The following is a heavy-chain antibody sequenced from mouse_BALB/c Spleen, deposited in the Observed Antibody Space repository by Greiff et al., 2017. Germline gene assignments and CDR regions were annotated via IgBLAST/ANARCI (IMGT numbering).Heavy chain of an antibody. D-gene: IGHD2-10*01. CDR2: INPSTGYT. J-gene: IGHJ3*01. CDR1: GYTFTSYW. V-gene: IGHV1-7*01. CDR3: AAYYGWFAD. Sequence: VLLLQSGAELVKPGASVKLSCTASGYTFTSYWMPWVKQRPGQGLEWIGYINPSTGYTEYNQKLKDKATLTADKSSSTAYMQLSSLTSEDSAVYCCAAYYGWFADWGQGTLVTVSA.